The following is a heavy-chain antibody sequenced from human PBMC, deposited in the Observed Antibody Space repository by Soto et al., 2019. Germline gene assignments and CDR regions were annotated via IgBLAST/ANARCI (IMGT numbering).Heavy chain of an antibody. D-gene: IGHD6-19*01. CDR3: AKVSASSGWYAGYYYYYGMDV. Sequence: EVQLVESGGGLVQPGRSLRLSCAASGFTFDDYAMHWVRQAPGKGLEWVSGISWNSGSIGYAESVKGRFTISRDNAKNSLYLQMNSLRAEDTALYYCAKVSASSGWYAGYYYYYGMDVWGQGTTVTVSS. CDR1: GFTFDDYA. J-gene: IGHJ6*02. CDR2: ISWNSGSI. V-gene: IGHV3-9*01.